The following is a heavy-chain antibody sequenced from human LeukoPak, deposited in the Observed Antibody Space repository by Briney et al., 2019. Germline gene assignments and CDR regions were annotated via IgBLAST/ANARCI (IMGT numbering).Heavy chain of an antibody. CDR1: GGTFSSYA. CDR3: AKEDVYGSGSFDY. D-gene: IGHD3-10*01. J-gene: IGHJ4*02. Sequence: AASVKVSCKASGGTFSSYAISWVRQAPGQGLEWMGRIIPILGIANYAQKFQGRVTITADKSTSTAYMELSSLRSEDTAVYYCAKEDVYGSGSFDYWGQGTLVTVSS. CDR2: IIPILGIA. V-gene: IGHV1-69*04.